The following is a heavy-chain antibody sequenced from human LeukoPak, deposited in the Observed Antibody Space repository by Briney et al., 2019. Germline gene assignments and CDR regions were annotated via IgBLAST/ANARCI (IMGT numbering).Heavy chain of an antibody. CDR1: GGSINSYY. CDR3: ARGLRYFDLAFDY. D-gene: IGHD3-9*01. V-gene: IGHV4-59*01. J-gene: IGHJ4*02. Sequence: SETLSLTCTVSGGSINSYYWSWIRQPPGKGLEWIGYIYYSGSTNYNPSLKSRVTISVDTSKNQFSLKLSSVTAADTAVYYCARGLRYFDLAFDYWGQGTLVTVSS. CDR2: IYYSGST.